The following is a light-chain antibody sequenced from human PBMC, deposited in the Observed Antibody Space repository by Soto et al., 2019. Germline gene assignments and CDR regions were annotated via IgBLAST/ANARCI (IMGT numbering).Light chain of an antibody. Sequence: EFVLTQSPGKLSLSPGERATLSCRASQRISSSFLAWYQQKPCQAPRLLIYGASSRGTGIEDRFSGSGSGTYFTLTIRRLEPEDFAVYYCQQYGSSPTLTFGGGTKVEIK. CDR1: QRISSSF. V-gene: IGKV3-20*01. CDR3: QQYGSSPTLT. J-gene: IGKJ4*01. CDR2: GAS.